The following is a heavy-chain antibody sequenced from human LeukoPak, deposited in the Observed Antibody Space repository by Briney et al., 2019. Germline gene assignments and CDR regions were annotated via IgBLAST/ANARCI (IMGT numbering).Heavy chain of an antibody. Sequence: PGGSLRLSCAASGFTFSSYSMNWVRQAPGKGLEWVSSISSSSSYIYYADSVKGRFTISRDNAKNSLYLQMNSLRAEDTAVYYCARDQGIVGATGDIWGQGTMVTVSS. CDR1: GFTFSSYS. V-gene: IGHV3-21*01. CDR3: ARDQGIVGATGDI. D-gene: IGHD1-26*01. J-gene: IGHJ3*02. CDR2: ISSSSSYI.